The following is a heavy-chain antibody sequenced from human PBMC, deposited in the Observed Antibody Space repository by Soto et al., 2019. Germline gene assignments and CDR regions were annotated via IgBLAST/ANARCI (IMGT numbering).Heavy chain of an antibody. CDR2: IYYSGST. V-gene: IGHV4-59*12. CDR1: GGSISSYY. D-gene: IGHD5-12*01. J-gene: IGHJ4*02. Sequence: SETLSLTCTVSGGSISSYYWSWIRQPPGKGLEWIGYIYYSGSTNYNPSLKSRVTISVDTSKNQFSLNLSSVTAADTAVYYCAREGYDGVDYWGQGTLVTVSS. CDR3: AREGYDGVDY.